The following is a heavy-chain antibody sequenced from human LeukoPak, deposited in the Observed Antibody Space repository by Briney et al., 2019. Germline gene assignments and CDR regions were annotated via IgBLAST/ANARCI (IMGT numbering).Heavy chain of an antibody. CDR1: GGSISSSSYY. V-gene: IGHV4-39*07. CDR3: ARVASWSHNWFDP. D-gene: IGHD2-15*01. CDR2: INHSGST. J-gene: IGHJ5*02. Sequence: PSETLSLTCTVSGGSISSSSYYWGWIRQPPGKGLEWIGEINHSGSTNYNPSLKSRVTISVDTSKNQFSLKLSSVTAADTAVYYCARVASWSHNWFDPWGQGTLVTVSS.